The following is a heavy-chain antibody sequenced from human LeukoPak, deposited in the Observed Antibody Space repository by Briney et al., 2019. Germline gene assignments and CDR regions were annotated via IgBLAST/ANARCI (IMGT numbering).Heavy chain of an antibody. CDR3: ARGYQLLRENNWFDP. CDR1: GFTFNSYR. J-gene: IGHJ5*02. D-gene: IGHD2-2*01. CDR2: ISSSSSTI. Sequence: GGSLRLSCAASGFTFNSYRMNWVRQAPGKGLEWVSYISSSSSTIYYADSVKGRLTISRDNAKNSLYLQMNSLRADDTAVYYCARGYQLLRENNWFDPWGQGTLVTVSS. V-gene: IGHV3-48*01.